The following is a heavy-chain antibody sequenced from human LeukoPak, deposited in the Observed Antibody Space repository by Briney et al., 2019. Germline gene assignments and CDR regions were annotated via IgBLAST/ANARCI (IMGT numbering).Heavy chain of an antibody. Sequence: PSETLSLTCAVSGYSISSGYYWGWIRQPPGKGLEWIGSIYHSGSTYYNPSLKSRVTISVDTSKNQFSLKLSSVTAADTAVYYCARHRMTVVQAASLVSFDYWGQGTLVTVSS. J-gene: IGHJ4*02. V-gene: IGHV4-38-2*01. CDR3: ARHRMTVVQAASLVSFDY. CDR1: GYSISSGYY. D-gene: IGHD2-2*01. CDR2: IYHSGST.